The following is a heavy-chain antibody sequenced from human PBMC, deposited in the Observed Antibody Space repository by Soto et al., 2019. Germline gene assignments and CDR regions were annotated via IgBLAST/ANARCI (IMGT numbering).Heavy chain of an antibody. CDR3: ARDVLYSTSRIDS. Sequence: PSETLSLTCTVSGGSISSGDYYWSWIRQPPGKGLEWIGYIYYSGSTYYTPSLRSRVTISVDTSKNQFSLKLSCVTAADTAVYYCARDVLYSTSRIDSWGQGTLVTVSS. J-gene: IGHJ4*02. CDR2: IYYSGST. D-gene: IGHD6-6*01. CDR1: GGSISSGDYY. V-gene: IGHV4-30-4*01.